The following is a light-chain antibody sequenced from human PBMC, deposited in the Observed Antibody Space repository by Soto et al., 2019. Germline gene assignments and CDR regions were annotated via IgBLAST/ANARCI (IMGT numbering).Light chain of an antibody. CDR1: SSDVGGYNY. Sequence: QSALTQPPSASGSPGQSVTISCNGTSSDVGGYNYVSWDQQHPGKAPKLMIYEVSKRPSGVPDRFSGSKSGNTASLTVSGLQAEDEADYYCSSYAGSNNLGVFGGGTKLTVL. CDR2: EVS. J-gene: IGLJ2*01. V-gene: IGLV2-8*01. CDR3: SSYAGSNNLGV.